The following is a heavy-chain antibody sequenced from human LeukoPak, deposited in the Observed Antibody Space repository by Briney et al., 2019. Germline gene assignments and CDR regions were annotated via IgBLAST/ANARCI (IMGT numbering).Heavy chain of an antibody. J-gene: IGHJ4*02. CDR3: ARDGRYCSGGNCYSKDY. Sequence: SQTLSLTCTVSGGSISSGDYYWSWIRQPPGKGLEWIGFIHYSGSTYYNPSLKSRVTISVNMSKNQLSLKVGSVTAADTAVYYCARDGRYCSGGNCYSKDYWGQGTLVTVSS. D-gene: IGHD2-15*01. CDR2: IHYSGST. V-gene: IGHV4-30-4*01. CDR1: GGSISSGDYY.